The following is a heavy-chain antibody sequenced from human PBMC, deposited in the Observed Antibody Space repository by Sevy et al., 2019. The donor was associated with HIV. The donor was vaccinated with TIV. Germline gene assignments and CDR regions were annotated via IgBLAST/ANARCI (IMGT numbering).Heavy chain of an antibody. V-gene: IGHV3-48*01. D-gene: IGHD2-2*01. CDR1: GFTFSNYN. Sequence: GGSLRLSCAASGFTFSNYNMDWVRQAPGKGLEWVSYITFSSNTIYYADSVKGRFTISRDNAKKSLYLQMNSLRAEDTAVYYCARHQLRVSATCFVYWGQGTLVTVSS. J-gene: IGHJ4*02. CDR3: ARHQLRVSATCFVY. CDR2: ITFSSNTI.